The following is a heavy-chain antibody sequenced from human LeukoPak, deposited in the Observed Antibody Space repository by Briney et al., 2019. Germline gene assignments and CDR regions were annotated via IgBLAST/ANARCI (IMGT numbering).Heavy chain of an antibody. J-gene: IGHJ4*02. CDR3: ASLRYGSGSYYS. V-gene: IGHV4-31*03. CDR1: GGSISSGGYY. CDR2: IYYSGST. D-gene: IGHD3-10*01. Sequence: SQTLSLTCTVSGGSISSGGYYWSWIRQHPGKGLEWIGYIYYSGSTYYNPSLKSRVTISVDTSKNQFSLKLSSVTAADTAVYYCASLRYGSGSYYSRGQGTLVTVSS.